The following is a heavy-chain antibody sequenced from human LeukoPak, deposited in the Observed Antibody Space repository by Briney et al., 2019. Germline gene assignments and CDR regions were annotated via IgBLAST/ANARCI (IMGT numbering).Heavy chain of an antibody. CDR3: ARESSGGSFDY. D-gene: IGHD2-15*01. J-gene: IGHJ4*02. V-gene: IGHV4-59*01. CDR1: GXSISSYY. CDR2: IYSSGST. Sequence: SSETLSLTCTVSGXSISSYYWSWIRQPPGKGLEWIGYIYSSGSTNYNPSLKSRVTISVDTSKNQFSLKPSSVTTADTAVYYCARESSGGSFDYWGQGTLVTVSS.